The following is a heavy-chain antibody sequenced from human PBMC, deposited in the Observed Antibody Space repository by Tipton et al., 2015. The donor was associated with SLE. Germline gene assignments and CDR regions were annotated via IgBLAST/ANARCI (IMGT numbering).Heavy chain of an antibody. D-gene: IGHD1-14*01. J-gene: IGHJ6*03. CDR3: ARAGAPYYYYYMDV. CDR2: IYYSGST. Sequence: TLSLTCTVSGGSISSTYYWGWIRQPPGKGLEWIGYIYYSGSTNYNPSLKSRVTISVDTSKNQFSLKLSSVTAADTAVYYCARAGAPYYYYYMDVWGKGTTVTVSS. V-gene: IGHV4-61*01. CDR1: GGSISSTYY.